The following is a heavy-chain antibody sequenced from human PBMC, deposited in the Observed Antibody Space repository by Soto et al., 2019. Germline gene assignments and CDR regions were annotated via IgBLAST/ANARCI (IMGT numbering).Heavy chain of an antibody. CDR3: AKDHTAPRVWSGSVYYYYGMDV. CDR1: GFTFSSYA. Sequence: GGSLRLSCAASGFTFSSYAMSWVRQAPGKGLEWVSAISGSGGSTYYADSVKGRFTISRDNSKNTLYLQMNSLRAEDTAVYYCAKDHTAPRVWSGSVYYYYGMDVWGQGTTVTVSS. CDR2: ISGSGGST. V-gene: IGHV3-23*01. D-gene: IGHD3-3*01. J-gene: IGHJ6*02.